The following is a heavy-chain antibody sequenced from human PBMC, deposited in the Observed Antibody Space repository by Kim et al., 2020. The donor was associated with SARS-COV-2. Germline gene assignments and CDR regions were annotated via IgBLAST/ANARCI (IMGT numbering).Heavy chain of an antibody. Sequence: SETLSLTCTVSGGSISSYYWSWIRQPPGKGLEWIGYIYYSGSTNYNPSLKSRVTISVYTSKNQFSLKLSSVTAADTAVYYCARQDYYDSSGYPRARYYFDYWGQGTLVTVSS. J-gene: IGHJ4*02. CDR1: GGSISSYY. D-gene: IGHD3-22*01. V-gene: IGHV4-59*01. CDR3: ARQDYYDSSGYPRARYYFDY. CDR2: IYYSGST.